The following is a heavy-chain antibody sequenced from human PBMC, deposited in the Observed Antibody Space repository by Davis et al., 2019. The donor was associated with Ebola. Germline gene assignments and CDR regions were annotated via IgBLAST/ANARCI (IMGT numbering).Heavy chain of an antibody. CDR1: GYTFTSYG. Sequence: AASVKVSCKASGYTFTSYGISWVRQAPGQGLEWMGRIIPILGIANYAQKFQGRVTITADKSTSTAYMELSSLRSEDTAVYYCARDIVATIKDDYWGQGTLVTVSS. J-gene: IGHJ4*02. CDR2: IIPILGIA. D-gene: IGHD5-12*01. CDR3: ARDIVATIKDDY. V-gene: IGHV1-69*04.